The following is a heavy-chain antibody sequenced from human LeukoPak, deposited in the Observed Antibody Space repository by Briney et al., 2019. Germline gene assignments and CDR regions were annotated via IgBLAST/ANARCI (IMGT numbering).Heavy chain of an antibody. J-gene: IGHJ4*02. V-gene: IGHV4-4*07. CDR3: ARESYDYVWGSYRYQFDY. D-gene: IGHD3-16*02. CDR1: GGSISSYY. Sequence: PSETLSLTCTVSGGSISSYYWSWIRQPPRKGLEWIGRIYTSGGTNYNPSPKSRVTMSVDTSKNQFSLKLCSVTAADTAVYYCARESYDYVWGSYRYQFDYWGQGTLVTVSS. CDR2: IYTSGGT.